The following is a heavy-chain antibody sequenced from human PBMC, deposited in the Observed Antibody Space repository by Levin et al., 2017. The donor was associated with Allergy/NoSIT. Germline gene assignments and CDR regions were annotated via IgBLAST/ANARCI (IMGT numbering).Heavy chain of an antibody. J-gene: IGHJ2*01. Sequence: SQTLSLTCTVSGGSISSGAYYWSWIRQHPEKGLEWIGYIHYSGSTYHHPSLKSRVTISVDTSKNQFSLKLSSVTAADTAVYYCATLSCDSCGYYYFHWYFDLWGRGTLVTVSS. D-gene: IGHD3-22*01. V-gene: IGHV4-31*03. CDR2: IHYSGST. CDR1: GGSISSGAYY. CDR3: ATLSCDSCGYYYFHWYFDL.